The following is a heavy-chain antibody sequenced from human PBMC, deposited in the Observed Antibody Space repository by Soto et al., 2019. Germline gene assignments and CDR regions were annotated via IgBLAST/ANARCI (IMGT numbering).Heavy chain of an antibody. D-gene: IGHD2-15*01. CDR1: GFTFSSYG. Sequence: QVQLVESGGGVVQPGRSLRLSCAASGFTFSSYGMHWVRQAPGKGLEWVAAIWYDGSNKYYADSVKGRFTISRDNSKNKLYLQMNSLRAEDTAVYYCAREYCSGGSCYSPYFQHWGQGTLVTVSS. CDR3: AREYCSGGSCYSPYFQH. V-gene: IGHV3-33*01. J-gene: IGHJ1*01. CDR2: IWYDGSNK.